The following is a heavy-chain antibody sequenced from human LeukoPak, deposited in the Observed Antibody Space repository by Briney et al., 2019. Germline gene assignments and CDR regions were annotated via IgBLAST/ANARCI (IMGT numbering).Heavy chain of an antibody. D-gene: IGHD6-13*01. CDR3: ARGIAAADDY. Sequence: PSETLSLTCTVSGGSISSYYWSWIRQPPGEGLEWIGYIYYSGSTNYNPSLKSRVTISVDTSKNQFSLKLSSVTAADTAVYYCARGIAAADDYWGQGTLVTVSS. CDR1: GGSISSYY. J-gene: IGHJ4*02. V-gene: IGHV4-59*01. CDR2: IYYSGST.